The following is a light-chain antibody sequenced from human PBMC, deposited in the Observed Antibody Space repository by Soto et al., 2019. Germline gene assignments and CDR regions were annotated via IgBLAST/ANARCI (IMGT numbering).Light chain of an antibody. V-gene: IGKV3-11*01. J-gene: IGKJ5*01. CDR2: DAY. CDR1: QNILSN. CDR3: QQRHMWPIT. Sequence: ESVMPHSPATLSVYPVGLATLSCRASQNILSNLAWYQQKPGQAPRLLIYDAYNRATGIPPRFSGSGSGTDFTLTISSLEPEDSAVYYCQQRHMWPITFAQGSLLEI.